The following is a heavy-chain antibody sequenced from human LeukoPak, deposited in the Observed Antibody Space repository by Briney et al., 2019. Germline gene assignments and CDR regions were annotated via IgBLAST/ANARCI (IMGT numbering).Heavy chain of an antibody. V-gene: IGHV1-2*02. Sequence: GASVKVSCKASGYTFTGYYIQWVRQAPGQGLEWMGWINPNSGGTNYAQKFQGRVTMTLDSSISTAHMELTSLSSDDTAVYYCVRGGINSWTKPYFFDYWGQGTLVTVSS. J-gene: IGHJ4*02. D-gene: IGHD2-2*01. CDR1: GYTFTGYY. CDR3: VRGGINSWTKPYFFDY. CDR2: INPNSGGT.